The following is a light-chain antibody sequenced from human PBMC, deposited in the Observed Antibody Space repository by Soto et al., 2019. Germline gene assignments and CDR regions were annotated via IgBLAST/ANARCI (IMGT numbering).Light chain of an antibody. CDR2: GTS. CDR3: QHYESSSSIT. Sequence: EIVMTQSPATPSVSPGERSTLSCISSQSVSSNLAWYQQKPGQAPRLLIYGTSSRATGIPDRFSGSGSGTDFTLTITRLEPEDFAVYYCQHYESSSSITFGHGTRLEIK. J-gene: IGKJ5*01. V-gene: IGKV3-20*01. CDR1: QSVSSN.